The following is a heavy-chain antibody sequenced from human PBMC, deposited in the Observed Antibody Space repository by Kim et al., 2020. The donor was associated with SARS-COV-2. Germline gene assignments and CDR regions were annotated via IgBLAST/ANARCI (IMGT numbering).Heavy chain of an antibody. J-gene: IGHJ4*02. CDR3: ARHYDWGGNSDY. Sequence: TNYSPSTQGHVTISADKSISTAYLQWSSLKASDTAMYYCARHYDWGGNSDYWGQGTLVTVSS. D-gene: IGHD7-27*01. CDR2: T. V-gene: IGHV5-10-1*01.